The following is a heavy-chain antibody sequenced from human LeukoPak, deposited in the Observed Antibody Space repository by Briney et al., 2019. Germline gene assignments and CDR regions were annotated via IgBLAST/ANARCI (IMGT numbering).Heavy chain of an antibody. CDR2: MYHSGST. V-gene: IGHV4-4*02. D-gene: IGHD3-22*01. CDR3: ARVAYYSDRSAFAFFDY. J-gene: IGHJ4*02. Sequence: SGTLSLTCAVSGGSISSSDWWSWVRQPPGKGLEWIGEMYHSGSTNYNPSLKSRVTISVDKSKNQFSLKFSSVTAADTAVYYCARVAYYSDRSAFAFFDYWGRGTLVTVSS. CDR1: GGSISSSDW.